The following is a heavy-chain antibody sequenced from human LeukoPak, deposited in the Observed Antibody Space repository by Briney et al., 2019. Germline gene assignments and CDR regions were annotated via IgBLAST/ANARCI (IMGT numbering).Heavy chain of an antibody. V-gene: IGHV3-43*02. D-gene: IGHD3-3*01. CDR3: AKDKDPIGPRVFGVVLYFDY. CDR2: ISGDGGST. Sequence: GGSLRLSCAASGFTFTSYAMHWVRQAPGKGLEWVSLISGDGGSTYYADSVKGRFTISRDNSKNSLYLQMSSLRTEDTALYYCAKDKDPIGPRVFGVVLYFDYWGQGTLVTVSS. J-gene: IGHJ4*02. CDR1: GFTFTSYA.